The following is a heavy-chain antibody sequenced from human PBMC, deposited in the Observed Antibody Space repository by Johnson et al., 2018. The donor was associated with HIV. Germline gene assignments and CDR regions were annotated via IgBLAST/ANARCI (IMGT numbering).Heavy chain of an antibody. CDR2: ISYDGSNK. D-gene: IGHD4-17*01. J-gene: IGHJ3*02. Sequence: VQLVESGGGVVQPGRSLRLSCAASGFTFSSYALHWVRQAPGKGLEWVAVISYDGSNKSYADSVKSRFTISSVNSKNTLYLQMNSLRAADTAVYYCARVSGGNDYGVSVGACDIWGQGTMGTVSA. V-gene: IGHV3-30*04. CDR3: ARVSGGNDYGVSVGACDI. CDR1: GFTFSSYA.